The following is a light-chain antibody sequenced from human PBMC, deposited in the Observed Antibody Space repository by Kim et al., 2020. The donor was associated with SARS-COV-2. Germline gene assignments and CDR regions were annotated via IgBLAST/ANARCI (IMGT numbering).Light chain of an antibody. CDR3: ATWDDSLDVWM. Sequence: RVTFSCSGGSSKIGSNTGNLYRRFPGTAPLRLIDTDDRRPSGVSDLVSCSKSGTSASLASSARRSEDEAAYYCATWDDSLDVWMFGGGTKVTVL. V-gene: IGLV1-44*01. CDR1: SSKIGSNT. CDR2: TDD. J-gene: IGLJ3*02.